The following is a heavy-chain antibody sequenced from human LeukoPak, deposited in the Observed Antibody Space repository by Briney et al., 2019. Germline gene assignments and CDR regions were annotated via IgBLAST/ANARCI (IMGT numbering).Heavy chain of an antibody. V-gene: IGHV3-30*04. J-gene: IGHJ4*02. D-gene: IGHD5-12*01. CDR3: ATDSGYDHHGLFDY. Sequence: PGRSLRLSCAASGFTFSNYAMHWVRQAPGKGLEWVAGISYDGSNKNYADSVKGRFTISRDNSKNTLYLQMNSLRAEDTAVYYCATDSGYDHHGLFDYWGQGTLVTVSS. CDR1: GFTFSNYA. CDR2: ISYDGSNK.